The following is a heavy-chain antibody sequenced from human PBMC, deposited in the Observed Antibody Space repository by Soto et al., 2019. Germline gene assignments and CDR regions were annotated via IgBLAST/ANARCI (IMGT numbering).Heavy chain of an antibody. CDR3: HTMSYPVVVAATAPASY. Sequence: SGGSLRLSCAASGFNFNNAWMNWVRHAPGRGLEWVARIKSKTDGGTSDYAAPVRGRFTISRDDSKNTLYLQMDSLKTEDTALNYCHTMSYPVVVAATAPASYWGQGTVVTVSS. CDR1: GFNFNNAW. V-gene: IGHV3-15*01. D-gene: IGHD2-15*01. CDR2: IKSKTDGGTS. J-gene: IGHJ4*02.